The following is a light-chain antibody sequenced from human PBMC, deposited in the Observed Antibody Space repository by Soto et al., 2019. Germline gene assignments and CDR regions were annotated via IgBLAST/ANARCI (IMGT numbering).Light chain of an antibody. V-gene: IGKV3-15*01. CDR1: QSVSRK. J-gene: IGKJ5*01. CDR3: QQYNNWPPLT. Sequence: EIVLTQSPATLSVSPGEGASLSCSASQSVSRKLAWYQQKPGQAPRLLIYDASTRATGIPARFSGSGSGTEFTLTIRGLQSEDFAVYYCQQYNNWPPLTFGQGTRLEMK. CDR2: DAS.